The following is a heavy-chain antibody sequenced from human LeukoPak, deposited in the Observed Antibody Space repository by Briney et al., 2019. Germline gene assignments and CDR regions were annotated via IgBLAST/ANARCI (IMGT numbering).Heavy chain of an antibody. V-gene: IGHV3-48*03. CDR1: GFALSNYE. CDR2: ISESGTVI. Sequence: PGGSLRLSCAASGFALSNYEMKWVRQAPGKGLEWISDISESGTVIYYADSVKGRFTISRDNANNSLYLQMNSLRAEDTAIYYCAGAPTGDYYYYYMDVWGKGTTVTVSS. D-gene: IGHD3-9*01. CDR3: AGAPTGDYYYYYMDV. J-gene: IGHJ6*03.